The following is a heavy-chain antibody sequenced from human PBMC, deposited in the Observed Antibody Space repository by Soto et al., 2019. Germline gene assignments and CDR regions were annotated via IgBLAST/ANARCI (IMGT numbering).Heavy chain of an antibody. J-gene: IGHJ6*02. CDR2: ISWDGGST. CDR3: AARGYSYGYYYYGMDV. Sequence: GGSLRLSCAASGFTFDDYTMHWVRQAPGKGLEWVSLISWDGGSTYYADSVKGGFTSSRDNSKNSLYLQMNSLRTEDTALYYCAARGYSYGYYYYGMDVWGQGTTVTVSS. V-gene: IGHV3-43*01. CDR1: GFTFDDYT. D-gene: IGHD5-18*01.